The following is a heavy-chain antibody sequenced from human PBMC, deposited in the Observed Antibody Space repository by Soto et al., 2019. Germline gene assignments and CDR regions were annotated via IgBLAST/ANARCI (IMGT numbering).Heavy chain of an antibody. J-gene: IGHJ4*02. V-gene: IGHV6-1*01. CDR3: ARGSYYSGWV. CDR1: GDSVSSTSTA. Sequence: SQTLSLTCAISGDSVSSTSTAWSWIRQSPSRGLEWLGRTYYRSKWYSDYAVSVKSRITINPDTSKNQFSLQLNSVTPDDTAVYYCARGSYYSGWVWGQGTLVTVSS. CDR2: TYYRSKWYS. D-gene: IGHD6-19*01.